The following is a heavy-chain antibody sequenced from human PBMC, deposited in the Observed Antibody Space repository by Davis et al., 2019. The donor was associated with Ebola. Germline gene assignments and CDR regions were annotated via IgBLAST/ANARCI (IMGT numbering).Heavy chain of an antibody. CDR3: ARAEGSSWLFDY. D-gene: IGHD6-13*01. J-gene: IGHJ4*02. CDR1: GDSVSGNGAA. V-gene: IGHV6-1*01. CDR2: TYYRSKWYN. Sequence: HSQTLSLTCAISGDSVSGNGAAWNWIRQSPSRGLEWLGRTYYRSKWYNDYAVSVKSRITITPDTSKNQFSLQLNSVTPEDTAVYYCARAEGSSWLFDYWGQGTLVTVSS.